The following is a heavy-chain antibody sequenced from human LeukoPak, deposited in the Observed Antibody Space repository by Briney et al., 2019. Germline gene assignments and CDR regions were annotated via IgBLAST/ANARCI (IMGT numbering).Heavy chain of an antibody. D-gene: IGHD5-12*01. V-gene: IGHV4-4*07. CDR2: IYTSGST. Sequence: SETLSLTCTVSGGSISSYYWSWIRQPAGKGLEWIGRIYTSGSTNYNPSLKSRVTMSVDTSKNQFSLKLSSVTAADTAVYYCARFSGWLPHRYYGMDVWGQGTTVTVSS. CDR1: GGSISSYY. CDR3: ARFSGWLPHRYYGMDV. J-gene: IGHJ6*02.